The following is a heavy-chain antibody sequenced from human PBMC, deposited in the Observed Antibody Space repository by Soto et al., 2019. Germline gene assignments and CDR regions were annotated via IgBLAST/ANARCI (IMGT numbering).Heavy chain of an antibody. CDR3: AREADCSSTSFAATRKGYYGMDV. CDR1: GYTFTGYY. CDR2: INPNSGGT. Sequence: ASVKVSCKASGYTFTGYYMHWVRQAPGQGLEWMGWINPNSGGTNYAQKFQGWVTMTRDTSISTAYMELSRLRSDDTAVYYCAREADCSSTSFAATRKGYYGMDVWGEGTTVTV. V-gene: IGHV1-2*04. D-gene: IGHD2-2*01. J-gene: IGHJ6*02.